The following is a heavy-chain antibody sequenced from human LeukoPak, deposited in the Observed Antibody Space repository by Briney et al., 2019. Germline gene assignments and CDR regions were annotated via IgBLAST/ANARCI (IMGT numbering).Heavy chain of an antibody. CDR3: ARERYCSSSSCPGALDI. V-gene: IGHV3-15*05. D-gene: IGHD2-2*01. CDR1: GLSLNYDW. CDR2: IKSKTDGETT. Sequence: GGSLRLSCVASGLSLNYDWMSWVRQAPGKGLEWVGRIKSKTDGETTGYAAPVKGRFTISRDDSKNTLYLQMNSLETEGTAVYHCARERYCSSSSCPGALDIWGQRTEVTVSS. J-gene: IGHJ3*02.